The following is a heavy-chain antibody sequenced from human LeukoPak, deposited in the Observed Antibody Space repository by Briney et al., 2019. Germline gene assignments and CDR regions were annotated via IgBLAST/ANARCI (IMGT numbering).Heavy chain of an antibody. CDR1: GDSVSSNSAA. CDR3: ARGHLSSIVVVVAATYYYYYMDV. V-gene: IGHV6-1*01. CDR2: TYYRSKWYN. J-gene: IGHJ6*03. D-gene: IGHD2-15*01. Sequence: SQTLSLTCAISGDSVSSNSAAWNWLRQSPSRGLEWLGRTYYRSKWYNDYAVSVKSRITINPDTSKNQFSLQLNSVTPEDTAVYYCARGHLSSIVVVVAATYYYYYMDVWGKGTTVTISS.